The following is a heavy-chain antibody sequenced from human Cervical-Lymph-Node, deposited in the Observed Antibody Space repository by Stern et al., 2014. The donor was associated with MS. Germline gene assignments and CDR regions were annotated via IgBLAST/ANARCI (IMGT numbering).Heavy chain of an antibody. V-gene: IGHV3-30*18. CDR2: VLSDGSNT. Sequence: QVQLVESGGGVVQPGRSLRLSCSASGFTFSNFAMHCVRQAPGKGLEWVAVVLSDGSNTYYADSVKGRFTISRDASKNTVFLQMNSLGAEDTAVYYCAKDSEYSASESASWGQGTLVTVPS. CDR3: AKDSEYSASESAS. J-gene: IGHJ5*02. CDR1: GFTFSNFA. D-gene: IGHD5-12*01.